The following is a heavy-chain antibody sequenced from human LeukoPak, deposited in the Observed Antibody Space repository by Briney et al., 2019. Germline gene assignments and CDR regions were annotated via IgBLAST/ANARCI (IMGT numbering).Heavy chain of an antibody. D-gene: IGHD1-26*01. CDR3: ARDGIVGATNYYMDV. Sequence: SETLSLTCTVSGGSISSHYWSWIRQPPGKGLEWIGYIYYSGSTNYNPSLKSRVTISVDTSKNQFSLKLSSVTAADTAVYYCARDGIVGATNYYMDVWGKGTTVTVSS. CDR2: IYYSGST. V-gene: IGHV4-59*11. J-gene: IGHJ6*03. CDR1: GGSISSHY.